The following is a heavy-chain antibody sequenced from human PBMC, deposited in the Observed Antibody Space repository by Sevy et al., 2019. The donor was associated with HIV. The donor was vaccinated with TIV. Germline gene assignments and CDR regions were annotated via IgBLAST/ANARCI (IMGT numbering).Heavy chain of an antibody. CDR2: IRSKAGGGTT. CDR3: TTDHRREVIVVVPFEY. Sequence: GGSLRLSCAASGFTFSNAWMSWVRQSPGKGLEWVGRIRSKAGGGTTDYATIVKGKITISRDESRDILYLQLNSLEIEDTAVYYCTTDHRREVIVVVPFEYGGQGTLVTVSS. D-gene: IGHD3-22*01. V-gene: IGHV3-15*01. J-gene: IGHJ4*02. CDR1: GFTFSNAW.